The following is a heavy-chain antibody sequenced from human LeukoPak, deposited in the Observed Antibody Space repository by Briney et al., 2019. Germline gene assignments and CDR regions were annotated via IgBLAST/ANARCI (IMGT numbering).Heavy chain of an antibody. J-gene: IGHJ4*02. CDR1: GFTFSSYS. CDR2: ITSSSSYI. CDR3: ASDPRLFAPLDY. V-gene: IGHV3-21*04. Sequence: GGSLRHSCAASGFTFSSYSMHWVRQAPGKGLEWVSSITSSSSYIYYADSVKGRFTISRDNAKNSLYLQMNSLRAEDTAVNYCASDPRLFAPLDYCGQGTLVTVSS. D-gene: IGHD2-21*01.